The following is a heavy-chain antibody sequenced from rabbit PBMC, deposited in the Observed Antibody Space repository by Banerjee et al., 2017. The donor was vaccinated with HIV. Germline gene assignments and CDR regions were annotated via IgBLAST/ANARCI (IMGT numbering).Heavy chain of an antibody. CDR3: AKWGAGSYYNDDNL. D-gene: IGHD8-1*01. CDR1: GFSFSVGYY. CDR2: IAVGGGFT. J-gene: IGHJ4*01. V-gene: IGHV1S40*01. Sequence: QSLEESGGGLVQPEGSLALTCTASGFSFSVGYYMCWVRQAPGKGLEWIACIAVGGGFTYYASWAKGRFTISKTSSTTVTLQMTSLTAADTATYFCAKWGAGSYYNDDNLWGPGTLVTVS.